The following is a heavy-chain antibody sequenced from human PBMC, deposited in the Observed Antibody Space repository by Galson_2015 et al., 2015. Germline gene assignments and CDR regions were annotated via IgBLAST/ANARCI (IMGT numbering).Heavy chain of an antibody. J-gene: IGHJ3*01. V-gene: IGHV1-3*01. CDR2: INAGNGNT. D-gene: IGHD1-1*01. CDR1: GYTFTSYA. CDR3: ARGSWNGGQPAFCAFEY. Sequence: SVKVSCKASGYTFTSYAMHWVRQAPGQRLEWMGWINAGNGNTKYSQKFQGRVTITRDTSASTAYMELSSLRSEDTAVYYCARGSWNGGQPAFCAFEYWGQGTMVTVSS.